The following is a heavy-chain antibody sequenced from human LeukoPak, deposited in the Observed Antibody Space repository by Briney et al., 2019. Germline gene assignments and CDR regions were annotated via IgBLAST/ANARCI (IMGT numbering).Heavy chain of an antibody. V-gene: IGHV3-30*02. CDR3: ARDLSLIALTD. J-gene: IGHJ4*02. CDR2: IRYDGSNE. Sequence: GGSLRLSCAASGFTFSSYGMHWVRQAPGKGLEWVSFIRYDGSNEYYADSVRGRFTISRDNSKNTLYLQMNSLRAEDTAVYYCARDLSLIALTDWGQGTLVTVSS. CDR1: GFTFSSYG. D-gene: IGHD3-22*01.